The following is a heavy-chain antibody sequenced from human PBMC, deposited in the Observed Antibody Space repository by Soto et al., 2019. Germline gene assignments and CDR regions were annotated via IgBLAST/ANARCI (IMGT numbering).Heavy chain of an antibody. V-gene: IGHV1-3*01. CDR1: GYPFTSYA. D-gene: IGHD3-3*01. Sequence: GXSVKVSCNAAGYPFTSYAMHWVRRAPGQRLEWMGWINAGNGNTKYSQKFQCRVTITRDTSASTAYMELSSLRSEDTAVYYCARDITIFGPVRYYYYYYGMDVWGQGTTVTVSS. J-gene: IGHJ6*02. CDR3: ARDITIFGPVRYYYYYYGMDV. CDR2: INAGNGNT.